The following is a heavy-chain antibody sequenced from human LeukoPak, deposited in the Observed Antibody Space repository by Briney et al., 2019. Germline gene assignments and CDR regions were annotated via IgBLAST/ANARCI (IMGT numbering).Heavy chain of an antibody. J-gene: IGHJ6*03. CDR1: CGSNNSGSYY. CDR3: ARVSCGGACRGHYYHYYMDL. D-gene: IGHD2-21*01. Sequence: SETLSLPCTVPCGSNNSGSYYWSWIRHPAGKGLEWIERIYTSASTKYNPSLKSRVHISVDTSKNQFSLKLSSVTAADTAVYYCARVSCGGACRGHYYHYYMDLWGKGTTVRISS. V-gene: IGHV4-61*02. CDR2: IYTSAST.